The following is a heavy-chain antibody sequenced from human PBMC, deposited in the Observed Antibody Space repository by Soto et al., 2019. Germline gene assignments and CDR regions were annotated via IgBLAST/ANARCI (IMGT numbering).Heavy chain of an antibody. CDR1: GYSITAGGYY. D-gene: IGHD6-19*01. Sequence: SETLSLTRFVSGYSITAGGYYWSWIRHHPGKGLEWIGSFYSSGSIIYNPSLRSRVSISGDTSSNQFSMSLTSVTAADTARYYCARMYSSGSGWFHPWGQGTLVTAPQ. J-gene: IGHJ5*02. CDR3: ARMYSSGSGWFHP. V-gene: IGHV4-31*03. CDR2: FYSSGSI.